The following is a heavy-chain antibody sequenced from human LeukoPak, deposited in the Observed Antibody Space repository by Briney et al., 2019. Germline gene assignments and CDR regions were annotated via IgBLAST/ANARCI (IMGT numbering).Heavy chain of an antibody. V-gene: IGHV3-23*01. D-gene: IGHD2-15*01. CDR1: GFTFSSYA. CDR2: ISGSGGST. CDR3: AGSLTGDIVVVVAANTPFDY. J-gene: IGHJ4*02. Sequence: PGGSLRLSCAASGFTFSSYAMSWVRQAPGKGLEWVSAISGSGGSTYYADSVKGRFTISRDNSKNTLYLQMNSLRAEDTAVYYCAGSLTGDIVVVVAANTPFDYWGQGTLVTVSS.